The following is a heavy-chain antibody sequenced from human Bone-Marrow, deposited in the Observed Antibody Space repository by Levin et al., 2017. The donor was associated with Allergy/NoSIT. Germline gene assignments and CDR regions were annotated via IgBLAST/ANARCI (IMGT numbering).Heavy chain of an antibody. CDR1: GLSLNEIS. CDR3: ATDLLSGSGNFYTDN. V-gene: IGHV1-24*01. Sequence: ASVKVSCKISGLSLNEISMHWVRQAPGKGLEWMGGFDPEQGETLYAQKFQGRVTMTEDTSTDTAYMEVRSLRSEDTAVYFCATDLLSGSGNFYTDNWGQGTLVTVSS. J-gene: IGHJ4*02. D-gene: IGHD3-10*01. CDR2: FDPEQGET.